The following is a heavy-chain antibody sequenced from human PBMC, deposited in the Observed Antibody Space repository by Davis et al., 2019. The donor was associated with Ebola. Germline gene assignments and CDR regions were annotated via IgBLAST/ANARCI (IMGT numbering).Heavy chain of an antibody. CDR3: ARAMTTVTTFEDYFDY. CDR1: GYTFTSYD. V-gene: IGHV1-8*01. Sequence: ASVKVSCKASGYTFTSYDINWVRQATGQGLEWMGWMNPNSGNTGYAQKFQGRVTMTRNTSISTAYMELSSLRSEDTAVYYCARAMTTVTTFEDYFDYWGQGTLVTVSS. J-gene: IGHJ4*02. D-gene: IGHD4-17*01. CDR2: MNPNSGNT.